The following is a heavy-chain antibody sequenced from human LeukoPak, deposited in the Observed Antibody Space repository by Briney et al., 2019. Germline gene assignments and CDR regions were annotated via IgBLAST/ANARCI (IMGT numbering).Heavy chain of an antibody. CDR2: IYYSGST. J-gene: IGHJ6*03. CDR1: GGSISSGGYY. V-gene: IGHV4-31*03. CDR3: ASAPRVSSWEPPQYYYMDV. D-gene: IGHD6-13*01. Sequence: PSQTLSLTCTVSGGSISSGGYYWSWNRQHPGKGLEWIGYIYYSGSTYYNPSLKSRVTISVDTSKNQFSLKLSSVTAADTAVYYCASAPRVSSWEPPQYYYMDVWGKGTTVTVSS.